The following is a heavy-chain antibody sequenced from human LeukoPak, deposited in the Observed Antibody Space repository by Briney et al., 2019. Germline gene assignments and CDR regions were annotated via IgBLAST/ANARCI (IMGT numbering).Heavy chain of an antibody. Sequence: PGGSLRLSCAASGFTFSSYSMNWVRQAPGKGLEWVSSISSSSSYIYYADSVKGRFTISRDNAKNSLYLQMNSLRAEDTAVYYCASTYDSSGYYSGYFDYWGQGTLVTVSS. CDR1: GFTFSSYS. J-gene: IGHJ4*02. D-gene: IGHD3-22*01. CDR2: ISSSSSYI. CDR3: ASTYDSSGYYSGYFDY. V-gene: IGHV3-21*01.